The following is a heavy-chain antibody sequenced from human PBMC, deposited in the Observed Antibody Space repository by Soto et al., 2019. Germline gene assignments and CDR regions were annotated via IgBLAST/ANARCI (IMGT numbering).Heavy chain of an antibody. CDR3: ASQVAASFSYYYGMDV. V-gene: IGHV4-30-4*01. Sequence: QVQLQESGPGLVKPSQTLSLTCTVSGGSISSGDYYWSWIRQPPGKGLEWIGYIYYSGSTYYNPSLKSRVTISVDTSKNQFFLKLSSVTAADTAVYYCASQVAASFSYYYGMDVWGQVTTVTVSS. J-gene: IGHJ6*02. CDR2: IYYSGST. CDR1: GGSISSGDYY. D-gene: IGHD2-15*01.